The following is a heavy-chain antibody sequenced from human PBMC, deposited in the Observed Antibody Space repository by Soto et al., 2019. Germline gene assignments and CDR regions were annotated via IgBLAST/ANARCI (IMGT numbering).Heavy chain of an antibody. Sequence: GGSLRLSCAASGFTFSSYSMNWVRQAPGKGLEWVSSISSSSSYIYYADSVKGRFTISRDNAKNSLYLQMNSLRAEDTAVYYCARDRITMIVVVRGEGDYYYGMDVWGQGTTVTVSS. J-gene: IGHJ6*02. CDR2: ISSSSSYI. CDR3: ARDRITMIVVVRGEGDYYYGMDV. V-gene: IGHV3-21*01. CDR1: GFTFSSYS. D-gene: IGHD3-22*01.